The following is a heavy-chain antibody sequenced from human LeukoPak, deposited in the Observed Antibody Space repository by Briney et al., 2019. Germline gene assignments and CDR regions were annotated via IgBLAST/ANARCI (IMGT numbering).Heavy chain of an antibody. V-gene: IGHV3-43*01. CDR2: ISWDGGST. D-gene: IGHD1-14*01. CDR1: GFSFDDCT. Sequence: GGSLRLSCAASGFSFDDCTMHWVRQAPGKGLEWVSLISWDGGSTYYADSVKGRFTISRDNAKNSLYLQMNSLRAEDTAVYYCARVGPWVNPDYYYYYMDVWGKGTTVNVSS. J-gene: IGHJ6*03. CDR3: ARVGPWVNPDYYYYYMDV.